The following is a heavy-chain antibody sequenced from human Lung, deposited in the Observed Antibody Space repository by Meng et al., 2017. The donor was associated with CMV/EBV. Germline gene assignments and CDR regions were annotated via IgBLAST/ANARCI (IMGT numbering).Heavy chain of an antibody. CDR1: GFTFSSYE. CDR3: ARFPWSGFYVPY. Sequence: GGSLRLXCAASGFTFSSYEMNWVRQAPGKGLERVSYISSGGITISYADSVRGRFTISRDNAKNSLYLLMNSLRAEDTAVYYCARFPWSGFYVPYWGQGTLVTVSS. CDR2: ISSGGITI. D-gene: IGHD3-3*01. V-gene: IGHV3-48*03. J-gene: IGHJ4*02.